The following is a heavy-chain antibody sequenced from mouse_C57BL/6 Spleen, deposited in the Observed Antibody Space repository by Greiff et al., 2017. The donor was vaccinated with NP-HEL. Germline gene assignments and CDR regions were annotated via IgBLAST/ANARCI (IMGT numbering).Heavy chain of an antibody. J-gene: IGHJ2*01. D-gene: IGHD2-3*01. Sequence: VQLQQSGPELVKPGASVKISCKASGYAFSSSWMNWVKQRPGKGLEWIGRIYPGDGDTNYNGKFKGKATLTADKSSSTAYMQLSSLTSEDSAVYFCAFDGYYDFDYWGQGTTLTVSS. V-gene: IGHV1-82*01. CDR3: AFDGYYDFDY. CDR2: IYPGDGDT. CDR1: GYAFSSSW.